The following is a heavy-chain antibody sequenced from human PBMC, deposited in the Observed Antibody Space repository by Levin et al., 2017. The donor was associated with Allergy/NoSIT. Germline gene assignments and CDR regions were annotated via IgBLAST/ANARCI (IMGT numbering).Heavy chain of an antibody. CDR3: ARDSRGMDV. CDR1: GFTFSSYG. J-gene: IGHJ6*02. Sequence: GGSLRLSCAASGFTFSSYGMHWVRQAPGKGLEWVAVIWNDGSNKYHADSVKGRFTISRDNSKNTLYLQMNSLRAEDTAVYYCARDSRGMDVWGQGTTVTVSS. CDR2: IWNDGSNK. V-gene: IGHV3-33*01.